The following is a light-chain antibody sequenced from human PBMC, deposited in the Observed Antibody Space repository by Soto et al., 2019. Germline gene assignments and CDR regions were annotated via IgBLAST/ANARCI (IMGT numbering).Light chain of an antibody. V-gene: IGKV1-9*01. CDR2: AAS. J-gene: IGKJ2*01. Sequence: DIQLTQSPSFLSASVGDRVTITCRASQGINIFLAWFQQKPGKAPNLLISAASTFQSGVPSRFSCSGSETEFTLTITSLQPEDSATYYCQQRNSYPRTVGQGTKVDIK. CDR3: QQRNSYPRT. CDR1: QGINIF.